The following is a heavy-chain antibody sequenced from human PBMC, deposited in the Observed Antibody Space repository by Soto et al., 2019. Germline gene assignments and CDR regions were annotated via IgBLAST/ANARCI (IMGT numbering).Heavy chain of an antibody. J-gene: IGHJ4*02. V-gene: IGHV1-2*02. CDR1: GYTFTGHY. Sequence: ASVKVSWKASGYTFTGHYIHWVRQAPEQGPEWMGEIGPESGATRYAQRFQGRVTMTRDMSITTVYMELNNLRPDDTAVYYCGRGRSGQIVVFHWGQGTPVTVSS. CDR2: IGPESGAT. CDR3: GRGRSGQIVVFH. D-gene: IGHD5-12*01.